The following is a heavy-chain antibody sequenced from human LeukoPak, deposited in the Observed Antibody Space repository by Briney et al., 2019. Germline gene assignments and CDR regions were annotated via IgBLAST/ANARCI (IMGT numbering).Heavy chain of an antibody. D-gene: IGHD2-2*01. CDR3: ARNTLGYCSSTNCPLDY. Sequence: GGSLRLSCAASGFTFSSYAMSWVRQAPGKGLEWVSAISSSSSTIYYADSVKGRFTISRDNARNSLYLQMNSLRAEDTAVYYCARNTLGYCSSTNCPLDYWGQGTLVTASS. CDR2: ISSSSSTI. V-gene: IGHV3-48*01. CDR1: GFTFSSYA. J-gene: IGHJ4*02.